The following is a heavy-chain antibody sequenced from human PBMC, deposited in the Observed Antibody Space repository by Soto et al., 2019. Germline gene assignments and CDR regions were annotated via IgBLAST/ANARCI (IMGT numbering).Heavy chain of an antibody. J-gene: IGHJ4*02. Sequence: SETLSLTCSVYGASFSGYYWSWIRQSPGKGLEWIGEIHHSGSTHYNPSLKSRLTFSIDESQSQFYMMLTSVTAADTALYFCARGHSTSGYDSWGQGFLVTLYS. CDR1: GASFSGYY. CDR3: ARGHSTSGYDS. D-gene: IGHD6-6*01. V-gene: IGHV4-34*01. CDR2: IHHSGST.